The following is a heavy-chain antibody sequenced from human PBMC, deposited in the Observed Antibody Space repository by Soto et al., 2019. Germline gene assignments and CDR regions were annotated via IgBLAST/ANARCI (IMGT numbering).Heavy chain of an antibody. CDR3: GRGFDYCDPQIGIDYYYSGMDV. CDR2: INPNSGGT. Sequence: ASVKVSCKASGYTFTSYYMNWVRQAPGQGREWMGWINPNSGGTTYAQKFQGRVTMTRDTSISTAYMELSRLRSDDTAVYYCGRGFDYCDPQIGIDYYYSGMDVWGQGTTVTVSS. CDR1: GYTFTSYY. D-gene: IGHD4-17*01. V-gene: IGHV1-2*02. J-gene: IGHJ6*02.